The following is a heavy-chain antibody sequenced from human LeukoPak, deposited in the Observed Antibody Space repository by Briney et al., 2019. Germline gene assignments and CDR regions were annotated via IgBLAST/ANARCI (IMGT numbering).Heavy chain of an antibody. Sequence: SETLSLTCAVYGGSFSEYYWNWIRQSPGKGLEWIGEINHSGNTNYNPSLKSRVTILVDTSKNQFSLKLRSVTAADTAVYYCARISSSNWYNERGAFDVWGQGTMVTVSS. CDR3: ARISSSNWYNERGAFDV. CDR2: INHSGNT. V-gene: IGHV4-34*01. CDR1: GGSFSEYY. J-gene: IGHJ3*01. D-gene: IGHD6-13*01.